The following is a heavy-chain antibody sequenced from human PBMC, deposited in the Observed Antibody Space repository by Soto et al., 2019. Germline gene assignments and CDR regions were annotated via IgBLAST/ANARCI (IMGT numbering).Heavy chain of an antibody. CDR2: IYYSGST. V-gene: IGHV4-31*03. Sequence: PSETLSLTCTVSGGSISSGGYYWSWIRQHPGKGLEWIGYIYYSGSTYYNPSLKSRVTISVDTSKNQFSLKLSSVTAADTAVYYCAREVVEMATISWFDPWGQGTLVTVSS. CDR1: GGSISSGGYY. CDR3: AREVVEMATISWFDP. D-gene: IGHD5-12*01. J-gene: IGHJ5*02.